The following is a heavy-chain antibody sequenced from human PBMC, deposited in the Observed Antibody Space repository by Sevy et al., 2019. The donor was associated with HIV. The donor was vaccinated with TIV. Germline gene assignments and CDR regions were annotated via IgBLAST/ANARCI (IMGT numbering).Heavy chain of an antibody. CDR1: GFTFSSYA. V-gene: IGHV3-30-3*01. J-gene: IGHJ4*02. CDR3: ARGGGNSLWFYYFDY. D-gene: IGHD3-10*01. CDR2: ISYDGNNK. Sequence: GGSLRLSCAASGFTFSSYAMNCVRQAPGKGLEWVAVISYDGNNKYYADSVKGRFTISRDNSKNTLYLQMNSLRAEDTAVYYCARGGGNSLWFYYFDYWGQGTTVNVSS.